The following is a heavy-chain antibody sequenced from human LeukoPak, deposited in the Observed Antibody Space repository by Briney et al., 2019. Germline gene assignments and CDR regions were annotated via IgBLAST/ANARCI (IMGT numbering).Heavy chain of an antibody. V-gene: IGHV3-33*01. D-gene: IGHD7-27*01. CDR1: GFTFSSYG. J-gene: IGHJ5*02. CDR2: IWYDVSNK. Sequence: GRSLRLSCAASGFTFSSYGMHWVRQAPGKGLEWVAVIWYDVSNKYYADSVKGRFTISRDNSKNTLYLQMNSLRAEDTAVYYCARDQTNDYLGNWFDPWGQGTLVTVSS. CDR3: ARDQTNDYLGNWFDP.